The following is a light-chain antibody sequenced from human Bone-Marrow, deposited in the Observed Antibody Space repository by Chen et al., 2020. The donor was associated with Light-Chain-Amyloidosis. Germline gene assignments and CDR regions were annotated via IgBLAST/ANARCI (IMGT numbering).Light chain of an antibody. V-gene: IGLV3-21*02. CDR1: NIGSTS. J-gene: IGLJ3*02. CDR2: DDS. CDR3: QVWDRSSDRPV. Sequence: SYVLTQPSSVAVAPGQAATVPCGGNNIGSTSVHWYQQTPGQAPLLVVYDDSDRPSGCPERLSGSNSGNTATLTISRVEAGDEADYYCQVWDRSSDRPVFGGGTKLTVL.